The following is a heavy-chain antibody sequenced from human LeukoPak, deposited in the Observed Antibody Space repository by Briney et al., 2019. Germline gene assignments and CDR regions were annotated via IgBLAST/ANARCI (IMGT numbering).Heavy chain of an antibody. J-gene: IGHJ4*02. Sequence: GGSLRLSCAASGVSFSAYWMTWVRQAPGTGLEWVANINPAGTETYYVDPVKGRFTISRDNAKNSLFLQMNGLRAEDTAVYYCARRGGSSSRRSPIDYWGQGTLVTVSS. CDR1: GVSFSAYW. CDR2: INPAGTET. CDR3: ARRGGSSSRRSPIDY. D-gene: IGHD6-6*01. V-gene: IGHV3-7*01.